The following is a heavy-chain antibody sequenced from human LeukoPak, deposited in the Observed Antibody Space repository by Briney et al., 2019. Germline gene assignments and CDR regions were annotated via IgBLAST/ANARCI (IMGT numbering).Heavy chain of an antibody. D-gene: IGHD3-22*01. V-gene: IGHV4-30-4*01. CDR2: IYYSGST. J-gene: IGHJ6*02. Sequence: SETQSLTCTVSGGSISSGDYYWSWIRQPPGKDLEWIGYIYYSGSTYYNPSLKSRVTISVDTSKNQFSLKLSSVTAADTAVYYCARVPGSSGYYYFGLYYGMDVWGQGTTVTVSS. CDR1: GGSISSGDYY. CDR3: ARVPGSSGYYYFGLYYGMDV.